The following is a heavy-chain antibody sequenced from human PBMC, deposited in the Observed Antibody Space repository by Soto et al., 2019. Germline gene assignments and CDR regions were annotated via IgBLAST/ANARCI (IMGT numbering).Heavy chain of an antibody. J-gene: IGHJ4*02. CDR3: ARPSAYCSGGSCYSTPYFDY. Sequence: QLQLQESGPGLVKPSETLSLTCTVSGGSISSSSYYWGWIRQPPGKGLEWIGSIYYSGSTYYNPSLKSRVTISVDTSKNQFSLKLSSVTAADTAVYYCARPSAYCSGGSCYSTPYFDYWGQGTLVTVSS. V-gene: IGHV4-39*01. CDR2: IYYSGST. CDR1: GGSISSSSYY. D-gene: IGHD2-15*01.